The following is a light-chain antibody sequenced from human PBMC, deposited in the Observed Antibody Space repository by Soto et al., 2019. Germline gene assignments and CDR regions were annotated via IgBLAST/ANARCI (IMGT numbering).Light chain of an antibody. J-gene: IGLJ2*01. CDR2: EGN. CDR1: SSNIGAGYD. CDR3: WSYAGSNTVV. V-gene: IGLV1-40*01. Sequence: QSVLTQPPSVSGAPGQRVTISCTGSSSNIGAGYDVHWYQQLPGTAPKLMIYEGNKRPSGVSNRFSGSKSGNTASLTISGLQAEDEADYYCWSYAGSNTVVFGGGTKLTVL.